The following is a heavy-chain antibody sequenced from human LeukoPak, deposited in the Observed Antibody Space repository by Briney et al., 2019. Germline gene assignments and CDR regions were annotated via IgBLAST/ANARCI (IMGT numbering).Heavy chain of an antibody. CDR1: GYTFTSYG. D-gene: IGHD6-6*01. CDR2: ISAYNGNT. Sequence: ASVKVSCKASGYTFTSYGISWVRQAPRQGLEWMGWISAYNGNTNYAQKLQGRVTMTTDTSTSTAYMELRSLRSDDTAVYYCAREAARRGVFDYWGQGTLVTVSS. CDR3: AREAARRGVFDY. J-gene: IGHJ4*02. V-gene: IGHV1-18*01.